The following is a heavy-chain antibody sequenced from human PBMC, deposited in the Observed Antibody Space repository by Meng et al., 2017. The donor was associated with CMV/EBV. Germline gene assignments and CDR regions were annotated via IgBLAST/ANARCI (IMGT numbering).Heavy chain of an antibody. V-gene: IGHV3-66*01. CDR3: VKDPNWAGDF. D-gene: IGHD1-26*01. Sequence: EVQLGESGGGLVQPGGCLSISCAASGFTVSSNYMSWVRQAPGKGLEWVSVIYSGGSTYYADSVKGRFTISRDNSKNTLYLQMNSLRVEDTAVYFCVKDPNWAGDFWGQGTLVTVSS. J-gene: IGHJ4*02. CDR1: GFTVSSNY. CDR2: IYSGGST.